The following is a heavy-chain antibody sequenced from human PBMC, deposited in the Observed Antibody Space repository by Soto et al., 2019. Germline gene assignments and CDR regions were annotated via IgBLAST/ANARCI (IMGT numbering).Heavy chain of an antibody. CDR1: GGTFSTTA. D-gene: IGHD2-15*01. CDR3: ARDSHSAGGWFDP. J-gene: IGHJ5*02. CDR2: IVPIFGIP. V-gene: IGHV1-69*10. Sequence: SVKVSCKASGGTFSTTAITWVRQTPGQGLEWMGGIVPIFGIPNYAQKFQGRLAITADKSTNTAYMELISLRSEDTAVYYCARDSHSAGGWFDPWGLGTLVTV.